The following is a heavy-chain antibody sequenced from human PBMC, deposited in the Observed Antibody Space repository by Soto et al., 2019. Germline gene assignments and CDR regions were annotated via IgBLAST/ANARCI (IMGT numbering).Heavy chain of an antibody. D-gene: IGHD6-6*01. V-gene: IGHV3-23*01. CDR2: ITGNSAFT. J-gene: IGHJ4*02. CDR1: GFTFNRNA. Sequence: GGSLRLSCAGSGFTFNRNAMSWVRQAPGKGLEWVSGITGNSAFTYYADSVKGRVIISRDNSKNTLYLQINTLRVEDTAVYYCAKSRDYSSSSAFDYWGQGTLVTVSS. CDR3: AKSRDYSSSSAFDY.